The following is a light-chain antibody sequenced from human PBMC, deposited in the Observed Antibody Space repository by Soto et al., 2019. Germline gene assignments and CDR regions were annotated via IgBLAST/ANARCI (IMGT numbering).Light chain of an antibody. CDR3: QQYRNWPTIT. V-gene: IGKV3-15*01. J-gene: IGKJ5*01. CDR1: QSVSSGY. Sequence: EIVLTQSPATLSLSPGERATLSCRASQSVSSGYLAWYQQKPGQSHRLLIYGASTRAAETPARFSGSGSETEFTLTISSLQSQDFAVYYCQQYRNWPTITFGQGTRLEIK. CDR2: GAS.